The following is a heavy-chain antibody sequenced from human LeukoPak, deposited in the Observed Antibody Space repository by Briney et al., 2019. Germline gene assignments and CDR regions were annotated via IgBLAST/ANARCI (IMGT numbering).Heavy chain of an antibody. D-gene: IGHD5-24*01. CDR1: VDSVSRNSAA. Sequence: SQTLSLTCAISVDSVSRNSAAWNWIRQSPSRGLEWLGRTYYRSKWYNDYAVSVKSRITINPDTSKNQFSLQLNSVTPEDTAVYYCARDFPPTWLQSSPVKGSYFDYWGQGTLVTVSS. CDR3: ARDFPPTWLQSSPVKGSYFDY. CDR2: TYYRSKWYN. J-gene: IGHJ4*02. V-gene: IGHV6-1*01.